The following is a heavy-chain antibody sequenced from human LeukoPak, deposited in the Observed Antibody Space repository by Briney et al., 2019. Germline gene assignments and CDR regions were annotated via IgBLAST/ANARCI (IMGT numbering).Heavy chain of an antibody. V-gene: IGHV3-23*01. Sequence: GGTLRLSCAASGFTFSSYAMNWVRQAPGKGLEWVSVISSSGGTTYYSDSVKGRFIISRDNSKNTLYLQMNSLRAEDTAVYYCAKAGIAVPATPEYCGQGTQVTVSS. CDR2: ISSSGGTT. D-gene: IGHD6-19*01. J-gene: IGHJ4*02. CDR1: GFTFSSYA. CDR3: AKAGIAVPATPEY.